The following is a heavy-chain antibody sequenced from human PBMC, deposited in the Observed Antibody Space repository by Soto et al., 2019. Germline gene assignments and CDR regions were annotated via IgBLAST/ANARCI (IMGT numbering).Heavy chain of an antibody. D-gene: IGHD3-3*01. CDR3: ASLEWESTGYADY. CDR1: GFTFGSNW. Sequence: EVQLVESGGGLVQPGGSLRLSCAASGFTFGSNWMSWVRQAPGKGLEWVANIKRDGSEKYYVDSVKGRFTISRDNAKNTLYLQMNSLRADDMAVYYCASLEWESTGYADYWGQGTLVTVSS. V-gene: IGHV3-7*03. J-gene: IGHJ4*02. CDR2: IKRDGSEK.